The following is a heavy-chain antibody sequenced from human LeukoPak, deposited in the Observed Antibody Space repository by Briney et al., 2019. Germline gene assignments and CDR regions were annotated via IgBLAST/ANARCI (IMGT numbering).Heavy chain of an antibody. J-gene: IGHJ4*02. CDR1: GFTFTDFW. CDR2: INQDGSEN. CDR3: TKGRSNHY. D-gene: IGHD3-10*01. Sequence: GGSLRLSCPASGFTFTDFWMGWVRPAPGKGLEWVATINQDGSENYYVDSVKGRFTISRDNAKNSLYLQMNSLRAEDTAVYYCTKGRSNHYWGQGTLVTVST. V-gene: IGHV3-7*01.